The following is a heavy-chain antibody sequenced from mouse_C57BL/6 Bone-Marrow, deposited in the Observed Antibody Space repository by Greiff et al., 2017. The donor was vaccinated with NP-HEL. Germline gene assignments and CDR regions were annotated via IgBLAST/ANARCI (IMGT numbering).Heavy chain of an antibody. V-gene: IGHV1-39*01. D-gene: IGHD2-10*01. Sequence: EVQLQESGPELVKPGASVKISCKASGYSFTDYNMNWVKQSNGKSLEWIGVINPNYDTTSYNQKFKGKATLTVDQSSSTAYMQLNSLTSEDSAVYYCARSPYYGNLYAMDYWGQGTSVTVSS. CDR1: GYSFTDYN. CDR2: INPNYDTT. J-gene: IGHJ4*01. CDR3: ARSPYYGNLYAMDY.